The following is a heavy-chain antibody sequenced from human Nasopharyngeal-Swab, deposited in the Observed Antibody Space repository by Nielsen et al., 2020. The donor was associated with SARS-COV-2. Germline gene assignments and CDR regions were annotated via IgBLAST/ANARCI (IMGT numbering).Heavy chain of an antibody. Sequence: ASVKVSCKASGYSFTSNGISWVRQAPGQGREWMGWISAYNGNTNYAQNLQGRVTMTTDTSTSTAYMELRSLRSDDTAVYYCARGLVRGAITRTNWFDPWGQGTLVTVSS. D-gene: IGHD3-10*01. CDR2: ISAYNGNT. J-gene: IGHJ5*02. CDR1: GYSFTSNG. CDR3: ARGLVRGAITRTNWFDP. V-gene: IGHV1-18*04.